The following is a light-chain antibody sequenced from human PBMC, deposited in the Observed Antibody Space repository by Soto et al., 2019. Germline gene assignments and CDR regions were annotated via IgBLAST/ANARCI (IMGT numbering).Light chain of an antibody. CDR3: QQYYSTPYT. V-gene: IGKV4-1*01. CDR1: QSVLYSSDNKNY. J-gene: IGKJ2*01. CDR2: WAS. Sequence: DIVMTQSPDSLAVSLGERATINCKSSQSVLYSSDNKNYLAWYQQKPGQTPKLLIYWASTRESGVADRFSGSVSGTDFTLTISSLQAEDVAVYYCQQYYSTPYTFGQGTKLEIK.